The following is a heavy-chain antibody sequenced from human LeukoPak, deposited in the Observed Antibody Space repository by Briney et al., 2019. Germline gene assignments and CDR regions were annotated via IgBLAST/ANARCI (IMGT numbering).Heavy chain of an antibody. CDR3: TTDYDNWFDP. CDR2: IKSKTDGGTT. Sequence: GGSLRLSCAASGFTLSDAWMHWVRQAPGEGLEWVGRIKSKTDGGTTDYAAPVKGRFTISRDDSKNTLYLQMNSLKTEDTAVYYCTTDYDNWFDPWGQGTLVTVSS. D-gene: IGHD2-2*01. V-gene: IGHV3-15*01. CDR1: GFTLSDAW. J-gene: IGHJ5*02.